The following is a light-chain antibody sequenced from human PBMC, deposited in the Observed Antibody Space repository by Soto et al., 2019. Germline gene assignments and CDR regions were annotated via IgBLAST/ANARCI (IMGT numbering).Light chain of an antibody. V-gene: IGKV1-9*01. Sequence: DIQLTQSPSFLSASVGDRVTITCRASQGINSYLAWYQQKPGKAPKLLIYATSTLYTEVPSRFSGSGSGTEFSLTISSLQPDDFATYYCQQLKTYPLTFGGGPRWRS. CDR1: QGINSY. J-gene: IGKJ4*01. CDR3: QQLKTYPLT. CDR2: ATS.